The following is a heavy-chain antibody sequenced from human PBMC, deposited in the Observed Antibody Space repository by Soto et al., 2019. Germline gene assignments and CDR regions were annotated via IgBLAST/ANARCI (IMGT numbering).Heavy chain of an antibody. CDR1: GHSLSSGGYY. D-gene: IGHD6-19*01. Sequence: SETLSLTCTVSGHSLSSGGYYWSWIRQHPGKGLEWVGYIYFTGSTLYNPSLKSRLAMSLDTSKNQFSLRLTSVTAADTAVYFCARDWGSSGWANWGQGTLVTVSS. CDR3: ARDWGSSGWAN. J-gene: IGHJ1*01. V-gene: IGHV4-31*03. CDR2: IYFTGST.